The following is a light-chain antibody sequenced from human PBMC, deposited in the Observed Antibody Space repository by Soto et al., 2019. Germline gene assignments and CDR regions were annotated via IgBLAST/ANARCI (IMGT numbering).Light chain of an antibody. CDR3: QVWDGSSEHYV. Sequence: SYELAQPPSVSVAPGQTARITSGGDDIRFQSVHCYQQRPGQAPVVVVYDDSGRPSGIPEGFAGSKSGKTAPLTISRAPAGDEDAYYCQVWDGSSEHYVFGTETKVPVL. V-gene: IGLV3-21*02. CDR2: DDS. J-gene: IGLJ1*01. CDR1: DIRFQS.